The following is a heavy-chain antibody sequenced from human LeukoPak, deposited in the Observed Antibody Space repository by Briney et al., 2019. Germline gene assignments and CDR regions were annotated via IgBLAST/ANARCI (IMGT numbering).Heavy chain of an antibody. J-gene: IGHJ2*01. Sequence: PGGSLRLSCESSGFTFSTHWMSWVRQAPGKGVKWVANIKQDGSDKYYVDSVKGRFTVSRDNAKKSVYLQLNSLRAEDTAVYYCAREANMGGYFDLWGRGTLVTVSS. D-gene: IGHD2/OR15-2a*01. CDR2: IKQDGSDK. CDR1: GFTFSTHW. V-gene: IGHV3-7*01. CDR3: AREANMGGYFDL.